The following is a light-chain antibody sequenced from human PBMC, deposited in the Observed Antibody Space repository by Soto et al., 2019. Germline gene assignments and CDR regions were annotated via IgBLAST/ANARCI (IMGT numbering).Light chain of an antibody. Sequence: TQSPGTLSLSKGERGNLSCRASQSVYSSYLAWYQQKPGQTPRLLIYDASTRATGIPARFSGSGSGTEFTLTISSLQSEDFAVYYCQQYNNWPPWTFGQGTKVDI. CDR1: QSVYSSY. CDR2: DAS. J-gene: IGKJ1*01. V-gene: IGKV3-15*01. CDR3: QQYNNWPPWT.